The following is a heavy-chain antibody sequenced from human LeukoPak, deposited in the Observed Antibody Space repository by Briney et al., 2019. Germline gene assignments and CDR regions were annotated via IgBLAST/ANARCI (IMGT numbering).Heavy chain of an antibody. CDR1: GFTFSSYE. CDR2: ISSSGSTI. V-gene: IGHV3-48*03. Sequence: GGSLRLSCAASGFTFSSYEMNWVRQAPGKGLEWVSYISSSGSTIYYADSVKSRFTISRDNAKNSLYLQMNSLRAEDTAVYYCARVTAVAPDNAFDIWGQGTMVTVSS. J-gene: IGHJ3*02. D-gene: IGHD6-19*01. CDR3: ARVTAVAPDNAFDI.